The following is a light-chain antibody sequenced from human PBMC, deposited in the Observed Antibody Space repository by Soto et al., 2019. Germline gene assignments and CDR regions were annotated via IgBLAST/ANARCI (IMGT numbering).Light chain of an antibody. Sequence: QSVLTQPPSVSGAPGQRVTISCTGGSSNIGAGFDVHWYQQLPGAAPKLLIFRNYNRPSGVPDRFSGSKSGASASLAITGLQAEDEADYYCQSFDSSLVFGTGTKVTVL. J-gene: IGLJ1*01. CDR3: QSFDSSLV. CDR2: RNY. V-gene: IGLV1-40*01. CDR1: SSNIGAGFD.